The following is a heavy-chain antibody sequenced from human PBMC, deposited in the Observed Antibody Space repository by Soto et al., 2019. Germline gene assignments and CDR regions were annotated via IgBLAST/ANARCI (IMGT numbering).Heavy chain of an antibody. D-gene: IGHD1-26*01. CDR1: GFTFSSYA. Sequence: PGGSLRLSCAASGFTFSSYAMHWVRQAPGKGLEWVSAISYDGSNKYYADSVKGRFTISRDNSKNTLYLQMNSLRTEDTAVYYCAKDRSSGSYSNWFDPWGQGTLVTVSS. CDR3: AKDRSSGSYSNWFDP. V-gene: IGHV3-30*18. CDR2: ISYDGSNK. J-gene: IGHJ5*02.